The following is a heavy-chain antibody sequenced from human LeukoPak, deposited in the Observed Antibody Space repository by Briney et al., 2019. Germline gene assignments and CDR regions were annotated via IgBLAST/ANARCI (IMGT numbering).Heavy chain of an antibody. CDR2: IYSSGST. Sequence: SETLSLTCAVSGGSISSRGYYWGWIRQPPGKGLEWVGSIYSSGSTYYNPSLKSRVTISVDTSKNHFSLKLSSVTAADTAVYSCARGPLPGTNWFDPWGQGTLVTVSS. D-gene: IGHD1/OR15-1a*01. CDR1: GGSISSRGYY. J-gene: IGHJ5*02. V-gene: IGHV4-39*07. CDR3: ARGPLPGTNWFDP.